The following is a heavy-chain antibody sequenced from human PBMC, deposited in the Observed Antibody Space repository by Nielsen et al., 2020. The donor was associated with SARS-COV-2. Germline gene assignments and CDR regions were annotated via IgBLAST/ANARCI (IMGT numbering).Heavy chain of an antibody. CDR2: IYAGGST. V-gene: IGHV3-53*05. CDR1: GFTVSNHY. D-gene: IGHD6-13*01. CDR3: AKDPSDGYSSSWYFDY. Sequence: GESLKISCAASGFTVSNHYFTWVRQAPGKSLEWVAVIYAGGSTYVADSVKGRFTIPRDNAKSSLYLQMNSLRAEDTALYYCAKDPSDGYSSSWYFDYWGQGTLVTVSS. J-gene: IGHJ4*02.